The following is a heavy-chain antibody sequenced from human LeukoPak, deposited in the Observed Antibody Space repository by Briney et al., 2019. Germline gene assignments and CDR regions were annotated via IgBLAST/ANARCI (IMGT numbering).Heavy chain of an antibody. CDR3: AKVLRYFDWLLDDYGMDV. Sequence: ASVKVSCKASGYTFTGYYMHWVRQAPGQGLEWMGWINPNSGGTNYAQKFQGRVTMTRDTSISTAYMELSRLRSDDTPVYYCAKVLRYFDWLLDDYGMDVWGQGTTVTVSS. D-gene: IGHD3-9*01. J-gene: IGHJ6*02. CDR2: INPNSGGT. V-gene: IGHV1-2*02. CDR1: GYTFTGYY.